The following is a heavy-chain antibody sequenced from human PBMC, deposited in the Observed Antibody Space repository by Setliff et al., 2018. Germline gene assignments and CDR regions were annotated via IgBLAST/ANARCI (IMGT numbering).Heavy chain of an antibody. Sequence: LSLTCTVSDVSISGYYWSWVRQAPGKGLEWLSDISSGGETISYADSVKGRFTTSRDNAKNSLYLQMNSLRAEDTAVYYCARRLRGSAWYVRLGEDYWGQGVLVTVSS. CDR1: DVSISGYY. V-gene: IGHV3-11*01. CDR3: ARRLRGSAWYVRLGEDY. CDR2: ISSGGETI. D-gene: IGHD2-21*02. J-gene: IGHJ4*02.